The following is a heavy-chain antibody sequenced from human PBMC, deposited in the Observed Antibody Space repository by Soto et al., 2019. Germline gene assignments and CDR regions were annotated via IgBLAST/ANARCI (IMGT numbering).Heavy chain of an antibody. CDR1: GDSVSGGYY. J-gene: IGHJ6*02. Sequence: QVQLQESGPGLVKPSQTLSLTCTVSGDSVSGGYYWSWVRQRPRKGLEWIGYVSPIGTPYYSPSLNSRVSISIDTSTNQLSLEVRSVTAADTAVYYCARDRGSYGMDVWGQGTTVTVSS. CDR2: VSPIGTP. CDR3: ARDRGSYGMDV. V-gene: IGHV4-31*03.